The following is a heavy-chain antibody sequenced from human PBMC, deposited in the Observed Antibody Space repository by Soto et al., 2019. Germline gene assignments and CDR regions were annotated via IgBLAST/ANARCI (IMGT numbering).Heavy chain of an antibody. Sequence: ASVKVPCKASGYTFTSYAMHWVRQAPGQGLEWMGWMNPNSGNTGYAQKFQGRVTMTRNTSISTAYMELSSLRSEDTAVYYCARVGSSIAVRPFDYWGQGTLVTVSS. CDR2: MNPNSGNT. V-gene: IGHV1-8*02. J-gene: IGHJ4*02. CDR3: ARVGSSIAVRPFDY. D-gene: IGHD6-6*01. CDR1: GYTFTSYA.